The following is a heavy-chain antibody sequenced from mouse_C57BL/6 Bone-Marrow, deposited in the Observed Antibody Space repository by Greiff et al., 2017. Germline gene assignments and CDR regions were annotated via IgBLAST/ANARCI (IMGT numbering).Heavy chain of an antibody. Sequence: EVQLQQSGAELVRPGASVKLSCTASGFNIKDDYMHWVKQRPEQGLEWIGWIDPENGDTEYASKFQGKATITADTSSNTAYLQLSSLTSEDTAVYYCTKGDYDGGGAMDYWGQGTSVTVSS. J-gene: IGHJ4*01. CDR3: TKGDYDGGGAMDY. CDR1: GFNIKDDY. CDR2: IDPENGDT. D-gene: IGHD2-4*01. V-gene: IGHV14-4*01.